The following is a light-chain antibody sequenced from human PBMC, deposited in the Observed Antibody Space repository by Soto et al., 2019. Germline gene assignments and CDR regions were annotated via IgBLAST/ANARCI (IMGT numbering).Light chain of an antibody. CDR1: QSVSSS. J-gene: IGKJ1*01. Sequence: IVLAPPPSTLFLSPGERVTVSRQGSQSVSSSLAWYQQKPGQAPRLLIYAASTRVTGVPARFSGSGSGTEFTLTISSLQSEDLAVYHCQQYINWPRTFGQGTKVDIK. CDR2: AAS. V-gene: IGKV3-15*01. CDR3: QQYINWPRT.